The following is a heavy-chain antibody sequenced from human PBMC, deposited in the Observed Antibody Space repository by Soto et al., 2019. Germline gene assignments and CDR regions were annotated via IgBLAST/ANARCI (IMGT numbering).Heavy chain of an antibody. V-gene: IGHV1-45*02. Sequence: GASGKVSCKASLYTFTYRYLHWVRQAPGQTLEWMGWITPFNGNTNYAQKFQDRVTITRDRSMSTAYMELSSLRSEDTAMYYCAHNPPGGGSLHPFFFDYWGQGTLVTVSS. CDR2: ITPFNGNT. CDR1: LYTFTYRY. CDR3: AHNPPGGGSLHPFFFDY. J-gene: IGHJ4*02. D-gene: IGHD2-15*01.